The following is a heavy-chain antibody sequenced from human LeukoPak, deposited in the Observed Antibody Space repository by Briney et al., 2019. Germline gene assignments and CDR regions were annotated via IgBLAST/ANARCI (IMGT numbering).Heavy chain of an antibody. J-gene: IGHJ4*02. CDR1: GFTFSSYS. Sequence: GGSLRLSCAASGFTFSSYSMNWVRQAPGKGLEWVSYISSSSSTIYYADSVKGRFTISRDNAKNSLYLQMNGLRVEDTAVYYCTRRLDDWGQGTLVTVSS. D-gene: IGHD3-16*01. CDR3: TRRLDD. V-gene: IGHV3-48*01. CDR2: ISSSSSTI.